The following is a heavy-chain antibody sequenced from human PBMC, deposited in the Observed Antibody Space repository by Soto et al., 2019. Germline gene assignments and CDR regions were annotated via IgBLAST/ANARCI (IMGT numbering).Heavy chain of an antibody. V-gene: IGHV3-30*18. CDR1: GFTFSSYG. J-gene: IGHJ6*02. Sequence: GGSLRLSCAASGFTFSSYGMHWVHQAPGKGLEWVAVISYDGSNKYYADSVKGRFTISRDNSKNTLYLQMNSLRAEDTAVYYCAKEGQRDYYYGMDVWGQGTTVTVSS. CDR2: ISYDGSNK. CDR3: AKEGQRDYYYGMDV.